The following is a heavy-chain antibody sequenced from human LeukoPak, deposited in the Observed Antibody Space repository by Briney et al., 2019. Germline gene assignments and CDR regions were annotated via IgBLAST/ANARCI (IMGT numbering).Heavy chain of an antibody. CDR1: GYTFTNYG. V-gene: IGHV1-69*06. CDR3: ARGVGNYGIFGVVFDY. J-gene: IGHJ4*02. CDR2: IIPIFGTA. D-gene: IGHD3-3*01. Sequence: SVKVSCKASGYTFTNYGITWVRQAPGQGLEWMGGIIPIFGTANYAQKFQGRVTITADKSTSTAYMELSSLRSEDTAVYYCARGVGNYGIFGVVFDYWGQGTPVTVSS.